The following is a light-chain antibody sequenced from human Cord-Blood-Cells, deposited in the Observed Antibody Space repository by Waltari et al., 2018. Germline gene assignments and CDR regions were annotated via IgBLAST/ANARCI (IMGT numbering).Light chain of an antibody. J-gene: IGKJ2*03. CDR3: QQYYSTPYS. V-gene: IGKV4-1*01. Sequence: DIMMTQSPDSLAVSLGERASLNRKASQSVLYSSNNKNYLDWYQQKPGQPPKLLIYWASTRESGVPDRFSGSGSGTDFTLTISSLQAEDVAVYYCQQYYSTPYSFGQGTKLEIK. CDR1: QSVLYSSNNKNY. CDR2: WAS.